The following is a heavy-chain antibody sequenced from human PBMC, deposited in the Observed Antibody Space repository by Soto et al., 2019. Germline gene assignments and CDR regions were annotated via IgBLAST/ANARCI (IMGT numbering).Heavy chain of an antibody. Sequence: PGESLKISCRGSGYDFNTNWFGWVRQLPGRGLEWVGIMCPGDSDTRLHPSLQGHVTLSADVTVSTAFLQWRTLKTSDSGMYFCARLPRDCNKTSCYYADHWGQGTSVTV. CDR3: ARLPRDCNKTSCYYADH. CDR1: GYDFNTNW. D-gene: IGHD3-22*01. V-gene: IGHV5-51*01. CDR2: MCPGDSDT. J-gene: IGHJ4*02.